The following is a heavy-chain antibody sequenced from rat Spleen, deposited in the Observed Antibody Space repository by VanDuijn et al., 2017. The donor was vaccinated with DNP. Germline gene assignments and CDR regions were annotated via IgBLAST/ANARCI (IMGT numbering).Heavy chain of an antibody. CDR1: GFSLTSYS. V-gene: IGHV2-34*01. CDR2: VWYDGDT. Sequence: QVQLKESGPGLVQPSETLSLTCTVSGFSLTSYSVGWVRQPSGKGPEWMGRVWYDGDTAYNSALKSRLSISRDTSKSQVFLKMNSLQTEDTAIYFCTSSSYLYLDYWGQGVMVTVSS. D-gene: IGHD1-2*01. CDR3: TSSSYLYLDY. J-gene: IGHJ2*01.